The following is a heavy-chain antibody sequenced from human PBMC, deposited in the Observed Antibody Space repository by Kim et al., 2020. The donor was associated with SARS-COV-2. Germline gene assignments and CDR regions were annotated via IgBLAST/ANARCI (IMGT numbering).Heavy chain of an antibody. CDR1: GGSFSGYY. CDR3: ARGQLYSSSWYNYYYYGM. V-gene: IGHV4-34*01. CDR2: INHSGST. D-gene: IGHD6-13*01. J-gene: IGHJ6*01. Sequence: SETLSLTCAVYGGSFSGYYWSWIRQPPGKVLEWIGEINHSGSTNYNPSLKSRVTISVDTSKNQFSLKLSSVTAADTAVYYCARGQLYSSSWYNYYYYGM.